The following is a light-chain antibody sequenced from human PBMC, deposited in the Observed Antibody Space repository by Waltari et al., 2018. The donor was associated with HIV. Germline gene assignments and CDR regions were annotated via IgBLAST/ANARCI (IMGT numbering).Light chain of an antibody. CDR3: QQYRNWPPGFT. J-gene: IGKJ3*01. V-gene: IGKV3-15*01. CDR1: QSVSSN. Sequence: EIVMTQSPATLSVSPGERVTPSCRASQSVSSNLAWYQHNPGHSPRLLIYGASTRATGVPARFSGSGSVTEFTLTISSVQSEDFAVYYCQQYRNWPPGFTFGPGTKVDN. CDR2: GAS.